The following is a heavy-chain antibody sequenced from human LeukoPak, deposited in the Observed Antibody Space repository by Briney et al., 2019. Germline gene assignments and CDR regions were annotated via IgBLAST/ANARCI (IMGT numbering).Heavy chain of an antibody. V-gene: IGHV6-1*01. Sequence: SQTLSLTCAISGDSVSSNSAAWNWIRQSPSRGLEWLGRTYYRSKWYNHYAVSVKSRIIINPDTSKNQFSLQLNSATPEDRAVYYCARGGSYNFDYWGQGTLVTVSS. CDR2: TYYRSKWYN. CDR1: GDSVSSNSAA. D-gene: IGHD1-26*01. CDR3: ARGGSYNFDY. J-gene: IGHJ4*02.